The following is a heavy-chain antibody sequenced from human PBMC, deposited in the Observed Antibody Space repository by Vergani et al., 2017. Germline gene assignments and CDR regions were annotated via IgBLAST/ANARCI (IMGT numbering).Heavy chain of an antibody. CDR3: ARVPVVVPAAPWTGHYYYYYGMDV. J-gene: IGHJ6*02. CDR2: IYTSGST. Sequence: QVQLQESGPGLVKPSQTLSLTCTVSGGSISSGSYYWSWIRQPAGKGLEWIGRIYTSGSTNYNPSLKSRVTISVDTSKNQFSLKLSSVTAADTAVYYCARVPVVVPAAPWTGHYYYYYGMDVWGQGTTVTVSS. CDR1: GGSISSGSYY. V-gene: IGHV4-61*02. D-gene: IGHD2-2*01.